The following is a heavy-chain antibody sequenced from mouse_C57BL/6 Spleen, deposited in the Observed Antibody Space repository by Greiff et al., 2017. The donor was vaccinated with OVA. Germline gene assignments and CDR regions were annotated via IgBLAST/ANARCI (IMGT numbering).Heavy chain of an antibody. CDR2: INPNNGGT. D-gene: IGHD2-1*01. CDR3: ASSIYYGIYVAMDY. J-gene: IGHJ4*01. CDR1: GYTFTDYY. Sequence: EVQLQQSGPELVKPGASVKISCKASGYTFTDYYMNWVKQSHGKSLEWIGDINPNNGGTSYNQKFKGKATLTVDKSSSTAYMELRSLTSEDSAVYYCASSIYYGIYVAMDYWGQGTSVTVSS. V-gene: IGHV1-26*01.